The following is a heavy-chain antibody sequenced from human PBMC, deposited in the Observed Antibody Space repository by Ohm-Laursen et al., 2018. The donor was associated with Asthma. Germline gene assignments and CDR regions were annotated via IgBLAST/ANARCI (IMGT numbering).Heavy chain of an antibody. V-gene: IGHV1-18*01. CDR2: ISAYYGST. J-gene: IGHJ4*02. D-gene: IGHD1-26*01. CDR1: GYTFTNYG. Sequence: VKVSCKASGYTFTNYGFSWVRQAPGQGLEWMGWISAYYGSTHFAQKFQGRVTLTTDTSTTTAYMELRSLRSDDTAVYFCVRETEVVGVVSFGYWGQGTLVTVSS. CDR3: VRETEVVGVVSFGY.